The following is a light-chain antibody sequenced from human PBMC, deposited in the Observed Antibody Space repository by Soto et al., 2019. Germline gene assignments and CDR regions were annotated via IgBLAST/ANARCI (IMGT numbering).Light chain of an antibody. CDR2: GAS. CDR3: QFSRT. Sequence: EIVLTQSPGTLSLSPGERATLSCRASQSVSSSYLAWYQQEPGQAPRLLIYGASSRATGIPDRFSGSGSGTDFSLTVSRLDPEDFAVYYCQFSRTFGQGTKVEIK. J-gene: IGKJ1*01. CDR1: QSVSSSY. V-gene: IGKV3-20*01.